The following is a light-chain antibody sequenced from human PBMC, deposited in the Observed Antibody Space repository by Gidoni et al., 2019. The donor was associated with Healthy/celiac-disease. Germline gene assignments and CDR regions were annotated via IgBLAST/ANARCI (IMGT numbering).Light chain of an antibody. J-gene: IGKJ1*01. V-gene: IGKV1-39*01. CDR2: AAS. CDR3: QQSYSTPWT. CDR1: QSISSY. Sequence: DIQMTQSPSSLSASVGDRVIITCRASQSISSYLNWYQQKPGKAPKLLIYAASSLQSGVPSRFSGSGSGTDFTLTISRLQPEDFATYYCQQSYSTPWTFGQGTRVEIK.